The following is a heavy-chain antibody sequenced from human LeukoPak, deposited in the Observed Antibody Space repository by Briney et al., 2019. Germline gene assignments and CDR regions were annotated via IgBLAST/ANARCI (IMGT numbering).Heavy chain of an antibody. CDR3: ATVFGGVSPHFDY. D-gene: IGHD3-16*01. J-gene: IGHJ4*02. V-gene: IGHV1-69-2*01. CDR1: GHTFTDYY. CDR2: VDPEDGET. Sequence: GASVKISCKVSGHTFTDYYMHWVQQAPGKGLEWVGLVDPEDGETIYAEKFQGRVTITADTPTDTAYMELSSLRSEDTAVYYCATVFGGVSPHFDYWGQGTLVTVSS.